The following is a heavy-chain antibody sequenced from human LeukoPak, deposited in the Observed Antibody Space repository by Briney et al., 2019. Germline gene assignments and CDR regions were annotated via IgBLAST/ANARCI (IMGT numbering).Heavy chain of an antibody. CDR1: GFTFSSYA. CDR3: AKPLGYTYGYAFDI. J-gene: IGHJ3*02. V-gene: IGHV3-23*01. D-gene: IGHD5-18*01. CDR2: ISDSGGST. Sequence: PGGSLRLSCAASGFTFSSYAMSWVRQAPGKGLEWVSTISDSGGSTYYTDSVKGRFTISRDNSKNTLCLQMNSLRAEDTAVYYCAKPLGYTYGYAFDIWGQGTMVSVSS.